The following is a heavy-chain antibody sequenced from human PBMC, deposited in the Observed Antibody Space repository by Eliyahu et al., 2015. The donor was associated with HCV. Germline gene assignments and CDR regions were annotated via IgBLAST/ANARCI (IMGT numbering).Heavy chain of an antibody. V-gene: IGHV3-23*01. CDR2: IXGTGGDT. CDR1: GFTFSSXA. CDR3: AKDRLGGIVVVTNPLFDY. D-gene: IGHD3-22*01. Sequence: EVQVLESGGGLVQPGGSLRLXCAASGFTFSSXARSWVRQAPGKGLEWVSAIXGTGGDTYYADSVKGRFTISRDNSKNTLYLQMDSLRAEDTALYYCAKDRLGGIVVVTNPLFDYWGQGALVTVSS. J-gene: IGHJ4*02.